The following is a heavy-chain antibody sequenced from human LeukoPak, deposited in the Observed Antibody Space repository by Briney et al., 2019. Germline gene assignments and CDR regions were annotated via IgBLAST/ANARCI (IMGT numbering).Heavy chain of an antibody. CDR3: ASVYSSSWYSFDY. J-gene: IGHJ4*02. CDR2: IYTSGST. D-gene: IGHD6-13*01. Sequence: SETLSLTCTVSGGSISSYYWSWIRQPAGKGLEWIGRIYTSGSTNYNPSLKSRVTISVDESKNQFSLKLSSVTAADTAVYYCASVYSSSWYSFDYWGQGTLVTVSS. CDR1: GGSISSYY. V-gene: IGHV4-4*07.